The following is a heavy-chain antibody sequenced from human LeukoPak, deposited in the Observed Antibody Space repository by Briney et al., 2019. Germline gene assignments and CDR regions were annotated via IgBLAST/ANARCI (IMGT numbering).Heavy chain of an antibody. Sequence: GGSLRLSCAASGFTFSSYAMHWVRQAPGKGLEWVAVKSYDGSNKYYADSVKGRFTISRDNSKNTLYLQMNSLRAEDTAVYYCARESQGQLWLRYFDYWGQGTLVTVSS. CDR2: KSYDGSNK. CDR1: GFTFSSYA. V-gene: IGHV3-30*04. CDR3: ARESQGQLWLRYFDY. J-gene: IGHJ4*02. D-gene: IGHD5-18*01.